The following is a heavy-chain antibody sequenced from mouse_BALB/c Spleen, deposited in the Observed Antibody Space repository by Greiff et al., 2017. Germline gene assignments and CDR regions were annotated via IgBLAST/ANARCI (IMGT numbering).Heavy chain of an antibody. V-gene: IGHV5-6-3*01. Sequence: DVKLVESGGGLVKPGGSLKLSCAASGFTFSSYGMSWVRQTPDKRLELVATINSNGGSTYYPDSVKGRFTISRDNAKNTLYLQMSSLKSEDTAMYYCAREGNDYDWFAYWGQGTLVTVSA. CDR1: GFTFSSYG. CDR3: AREGNDYDWFAY. CDR2: INSNGGST. D-gene: IGHD2-4*01. J-gene: IGHJ3*01.